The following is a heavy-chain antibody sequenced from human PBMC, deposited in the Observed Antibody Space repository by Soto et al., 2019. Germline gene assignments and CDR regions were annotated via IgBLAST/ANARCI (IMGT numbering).Heavy chain of an antibody. Sequence: QVRLEESGGGLVKPGGSLRLSCEASGFTFSAVYMSWIRQAPNKGLEYISYISSSGTSANYADSVKGRFTISRDNAKNSLYLQMDSLRAEDTAVYYCARDRGAVTGQYFDYWGQGALVTVSS. D-gene: IGHD6-19*01. J-gene: IGHJ4*02. CDR3: ARDRGAVTGQYFDY. V-gene: IGHV3-11*05. CDR2: ISSSGTSA. CDR1: GFTFSAVY.